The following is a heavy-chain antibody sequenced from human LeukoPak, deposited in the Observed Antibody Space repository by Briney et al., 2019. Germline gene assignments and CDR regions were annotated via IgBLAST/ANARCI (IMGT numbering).Heavy chain of an antibody. D-gene: IGHD3-22*01. V-gene: IGHV3-11*06. Sequence: GSLRLSCAASGFTFSDYYMSWIRQAPGKGLEWVSYISSGSTYTNYADSVKGRFTISRDNAKNSLYLQMNSLRAEDTAVYYCARESGSSGYYYFDYWGQGTLVTVSS. CDR2: ISSGSTYT. CDR3: ARESGSSGYYYFDY. CDR1: GFTFSDYY. J-gene: IGHJ4*02.